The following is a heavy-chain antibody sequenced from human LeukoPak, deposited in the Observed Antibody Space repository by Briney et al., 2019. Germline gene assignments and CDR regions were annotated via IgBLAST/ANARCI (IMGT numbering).Heavy chain of an antibody. CDR3: ARNGPGGYYFDF. Sequence: GGSLRLSCAASEFTFSNNYMSWVRQAPGKGLEWVSIIYAGGYTYYTDSVKDRFTISKDNSKNTLYLQMNSLTAEDTAVYYCARNGPGGYYFDFWGQGTLVTVSS. CDR1: EFTFSNNY. V-gene: IGHV3-66*01. J-gene: IGHJ4*02. CDR2: IYAGGYT. D-gene: IGHD2-8*02.